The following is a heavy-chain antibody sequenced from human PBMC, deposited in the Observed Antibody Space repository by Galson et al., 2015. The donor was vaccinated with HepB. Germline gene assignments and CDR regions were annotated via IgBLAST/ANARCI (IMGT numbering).Heavy chain of an antibody. D-gene: IGHD3-22*01. CDR1: GFTFSGSA. V-gene: IGHV3-73*01. CDR3: TSLDSSGYLY. J-gene: IGHJ4*02. Sequence: SLRLSCAASGFTFSGSAMHWVRQASGKGLEWVGRIRSKANSDATTYAASAKGRFSISRDDSKNTAYLQMNSLKTEDTAMYYCTSLDSSGYLYWGRGTLVTVSS. CDR2: IRSKANSDAT.